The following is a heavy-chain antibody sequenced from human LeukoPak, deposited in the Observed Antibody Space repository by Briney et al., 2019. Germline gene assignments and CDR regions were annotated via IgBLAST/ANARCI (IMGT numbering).Heavy chain of an antibody. J-gene: IGHJ4*02. Sequence: ASVKVSCKASGGTFSSYAISWVRQAPGQGLEWMGGIIPIFGTADYAQKFQGRVTITADESTSTAYMELSSLRSEDTAVYYCARVYSRSGSYYLDYWGQGTLVTVSS. CDR2: IIPIFGTA. D-gene: IGHD1-26*01. V-gene: IGHV1-69*13. CDR1: GGTFSSYA. CDR3: ARVYSRSGSYYLDY.